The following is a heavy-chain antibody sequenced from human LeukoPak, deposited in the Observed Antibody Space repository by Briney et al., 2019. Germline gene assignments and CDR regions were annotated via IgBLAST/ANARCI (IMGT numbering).Heavy chain of an antibody. CDR3: ARACPGGITYYDFWSGFAFDI. CDR1: GGTFSSYA. Sequence: EASVKVSCKASGGTFSSYAISWVRQAPGQGLEWMGGIIPIFGTANYAQKFQGRVTITTDESTSTAYMELSSLRSEDTAVYYCARACPGGITYYDFWSGFAFDIWGQGTMVTVSS. CDR2: IIPIFGTA. D-gene: IGHD3-3*01. V-gene: IGHV1-69*05. J-gene: IGHJ3*02.